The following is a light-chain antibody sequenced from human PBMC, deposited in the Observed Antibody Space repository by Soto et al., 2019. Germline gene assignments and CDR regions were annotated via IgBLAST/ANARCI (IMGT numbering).Light chain of an antibody. CDR2: DAF. V-gene: IGKV3-11*01. CDR3: QQRSNWPRT. J-gene: IGKJ1*01. CDR1: QSVSTY. Sequence: EIVLTQSPATLSLSPRERATLSCRASQSVSTYLAWYQQKPGQAPRLLIYDAFNRATGIPARFSGSGSGTDFTLTISSLEPEDFAVYYCQQRSNWPRTFGQGTKVDIK.